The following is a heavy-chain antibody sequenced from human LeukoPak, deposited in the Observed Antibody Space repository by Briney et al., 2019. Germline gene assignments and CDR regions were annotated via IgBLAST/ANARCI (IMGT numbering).Heavy chain of an antibody. CDR1: GGSISGYS. D-gene: IGHD6-19*01. J-gene: IGHJ2*01. V-gene: IGHV4-34*01. Sequence: PSETLSLTCTVSGGSISGYSWSWIRQPPGKGLEWIGEINQRRNTNYNPSLKSRVTISIDTSKNQFSLKLSSVTAADTAVYYCARHGWHAWYFDLWGRGTLVTVSS. CDR2: INQRRNT. CDR3: ARHGWHAWYFDL.